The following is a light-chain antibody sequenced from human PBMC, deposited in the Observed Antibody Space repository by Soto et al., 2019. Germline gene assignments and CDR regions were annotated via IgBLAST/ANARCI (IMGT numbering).Light chain of an antibody. CDR3: QSADSSDTYWV. J-gene: IGLJ3*02. V-gene: IGLV3-25*03. CDR2: KDT. Sequence: SYELTQPPAVSVSPGQTARLTCSGDALPKQYAYWYQQKPGQAPVLVIYKDTERPSASPERFSGYSSGTTVTLTISGVQAEDEADYYCQSADSSDTYWVFGGGTQLTVL. CDR1: ALPKQY.